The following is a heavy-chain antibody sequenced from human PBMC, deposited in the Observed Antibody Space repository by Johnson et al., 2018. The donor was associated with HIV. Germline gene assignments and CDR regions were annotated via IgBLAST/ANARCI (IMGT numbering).Heavy chain of an antibody. Sequence: QVQLVESGGGVVQPGRSLRLSCAASGFTFSSYAIHWVRQAPDKGLEWVAIMSYDGNNKYYADSVKDRFTISRDNSKNTLYLQMNSLRPEDTAVYYCARDNREWQTGTKGDAFDIWCQGTMVTVSS. CDR1: GFTFSSYA. CDR3: ARDNREWQTGTKGDAFDI. V-gene: IGHV3-30-3*01. D-gene: IGHD1-7*01. CDR2: MSYDGNNK. J-gene: IGHJ3*02.